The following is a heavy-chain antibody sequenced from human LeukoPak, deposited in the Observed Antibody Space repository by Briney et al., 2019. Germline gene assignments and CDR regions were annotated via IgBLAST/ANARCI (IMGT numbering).Heavy chain of an antibody. Sequence: SETLSLTCAVSGASISGSGYYLGWIRQPPGKGLEWIGNIYYTGSTYYNASLQSRVTISVDKSNNQFSLNLSSVTAADTAVYYCAKSNAWDWFDPWGQGTLVTVSS. CDR3: AKSNAWDWFDP. D-gene: IGHD4-11*01. CDR2: IYYTGST. V-gene: IGHV4-39*07. J-gene: IGHJ5*02. CDR1: GASISGSGYY.